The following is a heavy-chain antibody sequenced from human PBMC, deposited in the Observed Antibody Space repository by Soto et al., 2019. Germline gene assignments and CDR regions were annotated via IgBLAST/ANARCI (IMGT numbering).Heavy chain of an antibody. CDR2: ISGDGTTI. CDR3: AREYYGLLTGYYNDH. Sequence: EVQLVESGGDSVQPGGSLRLSCAASGFPFSTYWMHWVRHTPGKGLEWVSRISGDGTTIYYADSVTGRFTVSRDNAKNTLSLQMSGLVAADTAVYYCAREYYGLLTGYYNDHWGQGTLVSVSS. D-gene: IGHD3-9*01. V-gene: IGHV3-74*01. J-gene: IGHJ4*02. CDR1: GFPFSTYW.